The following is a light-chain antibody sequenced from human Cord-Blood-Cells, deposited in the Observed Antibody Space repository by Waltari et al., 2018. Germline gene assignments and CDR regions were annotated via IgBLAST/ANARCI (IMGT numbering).Light chain of an antibody. V-gene: IGKV1-9*01. CDR1: QGISSY. CDR2: AAS. CDR3: QQLNSYPHS. Sequence: DIQLTQSPSFLSASVGDRVTITCRASQGISSYVAWYQQKPEKAPKLLIYAASTLQSGVPSRFSGSGSGTEFTLTISSLQPEDFATYYCQQLNSYPHSFGQGTKLEIK. J-gene: IGKJ2*03.